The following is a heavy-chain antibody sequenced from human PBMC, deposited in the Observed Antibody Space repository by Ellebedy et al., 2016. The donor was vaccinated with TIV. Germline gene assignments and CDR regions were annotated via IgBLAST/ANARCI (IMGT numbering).Heavy chain of an antibody. Sequence: GESLKISCTASDFTFTNYWMTWVRQAPGKGLEWVANINQGGSERHYVDSVKGRFTISRDNAKNSLYLQMNSLRVDDTAVYYCARDMAWGNERMIDAFDLWGQGTTVAVSS. CDR2: INQGGSER. J-gene: IGHJ3*01. V-gene: IGHV3-7*01. CDR3: ARDMAWGNERMIDAFDL. CDR1: DFTFTNYW. D-gene: IGHD7-27*01.